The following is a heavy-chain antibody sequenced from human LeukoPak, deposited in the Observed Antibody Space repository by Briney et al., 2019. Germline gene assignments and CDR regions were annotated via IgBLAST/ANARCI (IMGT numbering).Heavy chain of an antibody. J-gene: IGHJ4*02. CDR3: ASKSDYGGNFHSDY. CDR2: IYTSGST. CDR1: GGSISSYY. D-gene: IGHD4-23*01. Sequence: SETLSLTCTVSGGSISSYYWSWIRQPAGKGLEWIGRIYTSGSTNYNPSLKSRVTMSVDTSKNQFSLKLSSVTAADTAVYYCASKSDYGGNFHSDYWGQGTLVTVSS. V-gene: IGHV4-4*07.